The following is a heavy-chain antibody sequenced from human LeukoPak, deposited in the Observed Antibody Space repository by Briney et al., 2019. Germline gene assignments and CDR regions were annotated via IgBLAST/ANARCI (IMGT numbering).Heavy chain of an antibody. CDR3: TKAPPGKFDP. V-gene: IGHV3-21*04. J-gene: IGHJ5*02. Sequence: GGSLRLSCAASGFTFSTYYMNWVRQAPGKGLEWVSSITTSSSYIYYADSVKGRFTISRDNSKNTLYLQMNSLRADDTAMYYCTKAPPGKFDPWGQGTLVTVSS. CDR2: ITTSSSYI. D-gene: IGHD3-10*01. CDR1: GFTFSTYY.